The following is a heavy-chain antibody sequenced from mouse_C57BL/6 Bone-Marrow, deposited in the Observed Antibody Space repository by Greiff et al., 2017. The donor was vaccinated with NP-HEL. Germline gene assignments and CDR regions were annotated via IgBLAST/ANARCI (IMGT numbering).Heavy chain of an antibody. CDR3: VREAYYSNYGDYFDY. J-gene: IGHJ2*01. CDR2: IRSKSSNYPT. V-gene: IGHV10-3*01. D-gene: IGHD2-5*01. Sequence: EVQLVESGGGLVQPKGSLKLSCAASGFTFNTYAMHWVRQAPGKGLEWVARIRSKSSNYPTYDADSVKDRFTISRDDSQSMLYLQMNNLKTEDTAMYYCVREAYYSNYGDYFDYWGQGTTLTVSS. CDR1: GFTFNTYA.